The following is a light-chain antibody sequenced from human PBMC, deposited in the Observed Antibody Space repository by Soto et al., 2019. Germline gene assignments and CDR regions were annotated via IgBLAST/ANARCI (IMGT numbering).Light chain of an antibody. CDR2: AAS. J-gene: IGKJ5*01. V-gene: IGKV1D-8*01. CDR3: QQYYSFTIT. Sequence: VIWMTQSPSLLSASPGDRVTIRGRMSQGISSSLAWYQQKPGKAPEILSYAASTLQSVVPTRFSCSGSGTDFTRTISCLQSEDFDSDYCQQYYSFTITFGQGTRLEI. CDR1: QGISSS.